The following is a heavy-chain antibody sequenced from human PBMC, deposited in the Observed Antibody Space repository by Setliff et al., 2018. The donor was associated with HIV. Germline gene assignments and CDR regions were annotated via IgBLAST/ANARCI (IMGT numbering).Heavy chain of an antibody. CDR3: ASDYSSRHDAFDI. CDR1: GGSFSGYY. Sequence: SETLSLTCAVYGGSFSGYYWSWIRQSPGKGLEWIGQINHGGSTNYSPSLKSRVTMSIDTSKNQFSLRLSSVTAADTAVYYCASDYSSRHDAFDIWGQGTGVTVSS. J-gene: IGHJ3*02. V-gene: IGHV4-34*01. D-gene: IGHD6-13*01. CDR2: INHGGST.